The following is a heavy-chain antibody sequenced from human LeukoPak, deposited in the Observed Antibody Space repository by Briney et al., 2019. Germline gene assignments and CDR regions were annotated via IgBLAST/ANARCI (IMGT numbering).Heavy chain of an antibody. CDR3: AREGRYYGSGSHRDGFDI. CDR1: DFSFITYD. D-gene: IGHD3-10*01. V-gene: IGHV3-23*01. J-gene: IGHJ3*02. Sequence: PGGSLRLSCAASDFSFITYDMSWVRQAPGKGLEWVSTISGGGDATYYADSVKGRFTISRDNSKNTLYLQMNSLRVEDTAVYYCAREGRYYGSGSHRDGFDIWGQGTMVTVSS. CDR2: ISGGGDAT.